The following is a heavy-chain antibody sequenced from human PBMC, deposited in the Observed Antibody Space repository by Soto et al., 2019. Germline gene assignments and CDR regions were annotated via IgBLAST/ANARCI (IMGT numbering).Heavy chain of an antibody. D-gene: IGHD3-10*01. CDR1: GFNFNNAW. Sequence: EVQLVESGGGLVKPGGSLRLSCTASGFNFNNAWMSWVRQAPGKGLEWLGRSKSVPDGDKTDYAAPVKGRFTISRDDSQNIFYLLMDGLRTEDSAIYYCTTAPNYFGSGSSVRDHWGLGTLVTVSS. V-gene: IGHV3-15*01. CDR2: SKSVPDGDKT. CDR3: TTAPNYFGSGSSVRDH. J-gene: IGHJ4*02.